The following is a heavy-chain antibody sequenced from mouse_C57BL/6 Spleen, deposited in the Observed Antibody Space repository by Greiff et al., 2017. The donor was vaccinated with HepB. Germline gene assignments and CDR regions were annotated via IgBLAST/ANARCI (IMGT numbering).Heavy chain of an antibody. J-gene: IGHJ4*01. CDR1: GFTFTDYY. CDR2: VYPYNGGT. V-gene: IGHV1-36*01. D-gene: IGHD1-1*01. Sequence: EVKLVESGPVLVKPGPSVKISCKASGFTFTDYYMHWVKQSHGKSLEWIGLVYPYNGGTRYNQKFKGKATLTVDTSSSTAYMELNSLTSEDSAVYYCARGATVVAKDYAMDYWGQGTSVTVSS. CDR3: ARGATVVAKDYAMDY.